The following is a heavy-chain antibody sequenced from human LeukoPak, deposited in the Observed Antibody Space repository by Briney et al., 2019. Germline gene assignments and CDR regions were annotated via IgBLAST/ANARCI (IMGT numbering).Heavy chain of an antibody. CDR1: GYTFTSYG. Sequence: VSVKVSCKASGYTFTSYGISWVRQAPGQGLERMGWISAYNGNTNYAQKLQGRVTMTTDTSTSTAYMELRSLRSDDTAVYYCARVHYYDSSGYYDYWGQGTLVTVSS. CDR3: ARVHYYDSSGYYDY. J-gene: IGHJ4*02. D-gene: IGHD3-22*01. CDR2: ISAYNGNT. V-gene: IGHV1-18*01.